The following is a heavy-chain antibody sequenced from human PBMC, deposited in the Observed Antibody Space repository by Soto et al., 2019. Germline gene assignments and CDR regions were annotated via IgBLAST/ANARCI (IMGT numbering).Heavy chain of an antibody. D-gene: IGHD1-26*01. J-gene: IGHJ3*02. CDR1: GFTFSSYS. Sequence: GGSLRLSCAASGFTFSSYSMNWVRQAPGKGLEWVSSISSSSSYIYYADSVKGRFTISRDNAKNSLYLQMNSLRAEDTAVYYCARDPRGGSYWDAFDIWGQGTMVTVSS. CDR2: ISSSSSYI. V-gene: IGHV3-21*01. CDR3: ARDPRGGSYWDAFDI.